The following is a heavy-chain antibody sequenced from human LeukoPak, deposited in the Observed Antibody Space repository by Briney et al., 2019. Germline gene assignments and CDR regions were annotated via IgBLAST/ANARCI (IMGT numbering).Heavy chain of an antibody. D-gene: IGHD3-3*01. CDR3: ARARGFWSGYFSPPVDP. Sequence: ASVKVSCKASGYTFTGYYMHWVRQAPGQGLEWMGWINPNSGGTNYAQKFQGRVTMTRDTSISTAYMELSRLRSDDTAVYYCARARGFWSGYFSPPVDPWGQGTLVTVSS. J-gene: IGHJ5*02. CDR1: GYTFTGYY. V-gene: IGHV1-2*02. CDR2: INPNSGGT.